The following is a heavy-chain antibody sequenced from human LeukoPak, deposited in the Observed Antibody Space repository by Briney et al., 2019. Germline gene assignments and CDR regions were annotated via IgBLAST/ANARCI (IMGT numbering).Heavy chain of an antibody. CDR2: ISWYSGAI. J-gene: IGHJ5*01. V-gene: IGHV3-9*01. CDR1: GFSLNRYA. Sequence: PGGSLRLSCAASGFSLNRYAMHWVRQAPGKGLEWVSGISWYSGAIDYADSVNDRFTISRDNAKNSLYLQMNSLRTEDTALYYCAKDTSPTYSNSWSDSWGQGTLVTVSS. CDR3: AKDTSPTYSNSWSDS. D-gene: IGHD6-13*01.